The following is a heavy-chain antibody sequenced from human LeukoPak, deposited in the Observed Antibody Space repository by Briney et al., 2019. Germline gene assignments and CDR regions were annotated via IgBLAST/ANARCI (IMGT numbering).Heavy chain of an antibody. CDR3: ARVARCTCCFDVDY. V-gene: IGHV4-34*01. CDR2: INHSGST. J-gene: IGHJ4*02. Sequence: PSETLSLTCAVYGGSFSGYYWSWIRQPPGKGLEWIGEINHSGSTNYNPSLKSRVTISVDTSKNQFSLKLSSVTAADTAVYYCARVARCTCCFDVDYWGQGTLVTVSS. CDR1: GGSFSGYY. D-gene: IGHD2-2*01.